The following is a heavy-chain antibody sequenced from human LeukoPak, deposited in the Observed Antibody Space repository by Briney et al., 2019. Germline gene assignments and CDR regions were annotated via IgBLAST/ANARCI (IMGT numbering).Heavy chain of an antibody. CDR2: IYYSGST. D-gene: IGHD6-13*01. J-gene: IGHJ4*02. Sequence: SETLSLTCTVSGGSVSSGSYFWSWIRQPPGKGLEWIGYIYYSGSTNYNPSLKSRVIMSVDTSRNQFSLKLKSVTAADTAVYYCARDSLYSSNYYTPYDSWGRGILVTVSS. V-gene: IGHV4-61*01. CDR3: ARDSLYSSNYYTPYDS. CDR1: GGSVSSGSYF.